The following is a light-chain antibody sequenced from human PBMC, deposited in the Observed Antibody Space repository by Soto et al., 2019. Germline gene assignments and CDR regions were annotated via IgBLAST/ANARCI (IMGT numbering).Light chain of an antibody. Sequence: QSVLTQPPSVSEAPGQRVTISCTGSSSNIGAGYDVHWYQQLPGTAPKLLIYGDSNRPSGVPDRFSGSNSGTSASLAITGLQAEDEADYYCQSYDSSLSGYVFGTGTQLTVL. V-gene: IGLV1-40*01. CDR3: QSYDSSLSGYV. J-gene: IGLJ1*01. CDR1: SSNIGAGYD. CDR2: GDS.